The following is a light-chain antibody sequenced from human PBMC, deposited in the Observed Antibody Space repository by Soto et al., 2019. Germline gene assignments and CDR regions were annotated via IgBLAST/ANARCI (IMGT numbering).Light chain of an antibody. V-gene: IGKV3-15*01. CDR3: QQYNNWPRT. J-gene: IGKJ1*01. CDR2: GAS. Sequence: EIVMTQSPATLSVSPGERATLSCRASQSVSSNLAWYQQKPGQAPRLLIYGASTRATGIPARFSGSGSGTEFTLTISSLQSEEFAVYYCQQYNNWPRTFGQGTRWIS. CDR1: QSVSSN.